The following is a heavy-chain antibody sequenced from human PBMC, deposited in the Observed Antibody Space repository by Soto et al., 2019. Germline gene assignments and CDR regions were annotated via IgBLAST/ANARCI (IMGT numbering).Heavy chain of an antibody. CDR2: IYYSGST. Sequence: QLQLQESGPGLVKPSETLSLTCTVSGGSISSSSYYWGWIRQPPGKGLVWIGSIYYSGSTYYNPSLKSRVTISVDTSKNQFSLKLSSVTAADTAVYYCARQRSMIVVALAPWGQGTLVTVSS. V-gene: IGHV4-39*01. CDR3: ARQRSMIVVALAP. CDR1: GGSISSSSYY. D-gene: IGHD3-22*01. J-gene: IGHJ5*02.